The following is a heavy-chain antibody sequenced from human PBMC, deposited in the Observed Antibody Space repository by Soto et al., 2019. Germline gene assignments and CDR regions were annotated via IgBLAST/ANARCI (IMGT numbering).Heavy chain of an antibody. Sequence: ASVKVSCKASGYTFTGYYMHWVRQAPGQGLEWMGWINPNSGGTNYAQKFQGWVTMTRDTSISTAYMELSRLRSDDTAVYYCARERNYAILTGYPYYYYYGTDVPGPGPTVTLS. CDR3: ARERNYAILTGYPYYYYYGTDV. D-gene: IGHD3-9*01. CDR1: GYTFTGYY. V-gene: IGHV1-2*04. CDR2: INPNSGGT. J-gene: IGHJ6*02.